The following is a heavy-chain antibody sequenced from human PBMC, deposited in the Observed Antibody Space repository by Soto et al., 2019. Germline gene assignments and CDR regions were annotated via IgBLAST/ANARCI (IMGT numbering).Heavy chain of an antibody. J-gene: IGHJ3*02. CDR2: IIPILGIA. Sequence: QAQLVQSGAEVKKPGSSVKVSCKASGGTFSTYIISWVRQAPGQGLEWMGRIIPILGIANYAQNFEGRVTITADKSTSTVYMELSSLRSEDTAVYYCEREDYYGSGSYYNNDAFAIWGQGTMVTVSS. V-gene: IGHV1-69*08. D-gene: IGHD3-10*01. CDR3: EREDYYGSGSYYNNDAFAI. CDR1: GGTFSTYI.